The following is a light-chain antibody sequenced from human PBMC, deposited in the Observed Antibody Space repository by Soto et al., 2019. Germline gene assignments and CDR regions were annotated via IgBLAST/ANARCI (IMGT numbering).Light chain of an antibody. CDR1: QSVGAQ. CDR2: GAS. CDR3: QQRNDLGS. V-gene: IGKV3-11*01. J-gene: IGKJ4*01. Sequence: EVVLTQYPATLSLSPGERATLSCRASQSVGAQFAWYQQKPGQSPRLLIYGASNRASGISARFSGSGSGTDFTLTIASLEPEDSAVYYCQQRNDLGSFGGGTRVEIK.